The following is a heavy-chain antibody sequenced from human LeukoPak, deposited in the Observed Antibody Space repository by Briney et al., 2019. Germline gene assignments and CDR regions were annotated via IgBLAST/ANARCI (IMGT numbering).Heavy chain of an antibody. V-gene: IGHV2-5*02. CDR2: LYWDDNY. CDR1: GFSLSTRGLG. Sequence: SGPTLVNPTQTLTLTCSLSGFSLSTRGLGVGWIRQPPGEAPEWLALLYWDDNYLYSPSLRRRLTITKDTSKNQVVFTMTNMDPVGTATYYCAHYGDYRFMYYFDYWGQGTLVTVSS. J-gene: IGHJ4*02. CDR3: AHYGDYRFMYYFDY. D-gene: IGHD4-17*01.